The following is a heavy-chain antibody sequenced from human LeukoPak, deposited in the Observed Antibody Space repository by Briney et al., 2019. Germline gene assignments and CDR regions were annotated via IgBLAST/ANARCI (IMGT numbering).Heavy chain of an antibody. CDR2: IYYSGST. J-gene: IGHJ5*02. CDR1: GGSISSSSYY. CDR3: ARDSEPVYSGWFDP. D-gene: IGHD5-18*01. Sequence: SETLSLTYTVSGGSISSSSYYWGWIRQPPGKGREGVGSIYYSGSTYYNPSLKSRVTISVDTSKNQFSLKLSSVTAADTAVYYCARDSEPVYSGWFDPWGQGTLVTVSS. V-gene: IGHV4-39*07.